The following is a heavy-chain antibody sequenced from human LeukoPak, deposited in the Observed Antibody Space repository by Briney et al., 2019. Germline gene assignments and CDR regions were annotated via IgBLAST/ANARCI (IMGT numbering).Heavy chain of an antibody. CDR3: ARVTGIAVAGTLQPLIY. J-gene: IGHJ4*02. CDR1: GFTFSSYA. D-gene: IGHD6-19*01. V-gene: IGHV3-30*04. Sequence: GGSLRLSCAASGFTFSSYAMHWGLQEPGKGLEGGAVISYHGSNKYYADSVKGRFTISRDNSKNTLYLQMNSLRAEDTAVYYCARVTGIAVAGTLQPLIYWGQGTLVTVSS. CDR2: ISYHGSNK.